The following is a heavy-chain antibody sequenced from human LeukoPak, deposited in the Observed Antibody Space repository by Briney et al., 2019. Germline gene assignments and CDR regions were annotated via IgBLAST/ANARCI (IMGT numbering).Heavy chain of an antibody. V-gene: IGHV4-31*03. CDR2: IYYSGST. D-gene: IGHD2-21*01. J-gene: IGHJ5*02. Sequence: PSETLSLTCTVSGGSISRGGYYWSWVRQQPRKGLEWIGYIYYSGSTHYNPSLKSRLTISVDTSKNQFSLKLSSVTAAGTAVYYCARGGDYSGRWFDPWGQGTLVTVSS. CDR3: ARGGDYSGRWFDP. CDR1: GGSISRGGYY.